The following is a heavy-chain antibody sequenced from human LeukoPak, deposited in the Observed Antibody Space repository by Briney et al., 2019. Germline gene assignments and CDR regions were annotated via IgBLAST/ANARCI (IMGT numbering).Heavy chain of an antibody. Sequence: ASVKVSCKASGYTFTGYYMHWVRQAPGQGLEWMGWINPNSGGTNYAQKFQGRVTMTRDTSISTAYMELSRLRSDDTAVYYCARVHYYDSSGPIDYWGQGTLVTVSS. CDR1: GYTFTGYY. CDR2: INPNSGGT. CDR3: ARVHYYDSSGPIDY. J-gene: IGHJ4*02. V-gene: IGHV1-2*02. D-gene: IGHD3-22*01.